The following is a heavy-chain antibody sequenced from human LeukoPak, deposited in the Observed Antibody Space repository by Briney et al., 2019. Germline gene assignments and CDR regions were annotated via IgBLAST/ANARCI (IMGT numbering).Heavy chain of an antibody. Sequence: SETLSLTCAVSGGSISSYYWSWIRQPVGKGLEWIGRIYTRTTNYNPSLKSRVTMSVDTSKNQFSLKLSSVTAADTAVYYCARGCSGGSCPNDAFDIWGQGTMVTVSS. CDR3: ARGCSGGSCPNDAFDI. CDR1: GGSISSYY. V-gene: IGHV4-4*07. D-gene: IGHD2-15*01. J-gene: IGHJ3*02. CDR2: IYTRTT.